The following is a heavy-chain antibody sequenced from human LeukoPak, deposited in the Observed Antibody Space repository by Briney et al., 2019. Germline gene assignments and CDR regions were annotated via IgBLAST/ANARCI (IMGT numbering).Heavy chain of an antibody. Sequence: GGSLRLSCAASGFTFSSYEMNWVRQAPGKGLEWVTYNSSSGSTIYYADSVKGRFTISRDNAKNSLYLQMNSLRAEDTAVYYCARGIAYCGGDCYSNFDYWGQGTLVTVSS. CDR2: NSSSGSTI. V-gene: IGHV3-48*03. D-gene: IGHD2-21*02. CDR3: ARGIAYCGGDCYSNFDY. CDR1: GFTFSSYE. J-gene: IGHJ4*02.